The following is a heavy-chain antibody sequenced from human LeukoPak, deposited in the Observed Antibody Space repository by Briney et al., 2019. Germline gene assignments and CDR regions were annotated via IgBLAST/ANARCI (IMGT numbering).Heavy chain of an antibody. CDR3: ARVKNGYCGGDCPFDY. D-gene: IGHD2-21*02. CDR2: IIPILGIA. J-gene: IGHJ4*02. V-gene: IGHV1-69*02. Sequence: SVKVSCKASGGTFSSYTISWVRQAPGQGLEWMGRIIPILGIANYAQKFQRRVTITADKSTSTAYMELSSLRSEDTAVYYCARVKNGYCGGDCPFDYWGQGTLVTVSS. CDR1: GGTFSSYT.